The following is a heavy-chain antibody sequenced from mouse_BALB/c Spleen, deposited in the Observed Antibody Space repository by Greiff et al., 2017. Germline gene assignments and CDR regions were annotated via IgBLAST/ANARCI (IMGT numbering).Heavy chain of an antibody. CDR1: GYTFSSYW. J-gene: IGHJ4*01. D-gene: IGHD2-3*01. Sequence: VKLMESGAELMKPGASVKISCKATGYTFSSYWIEWVKQRPGHGLEWIGEILPGSGSTNYNEKFKGKATFTADTSSNTAYMQLSSLTSEDSAVYYCAREGVYDGYLAMDYWGQGTSVTVSS. V-gene: IGHV1-9*01. CDR3: AREGVYDGYLAMDY. CDR2: ILPGSGST.